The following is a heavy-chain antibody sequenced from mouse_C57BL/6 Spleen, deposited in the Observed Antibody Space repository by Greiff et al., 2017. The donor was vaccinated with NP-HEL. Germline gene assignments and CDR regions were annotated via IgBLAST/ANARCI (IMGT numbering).Heavy chain of an antibody. Sequence: VQLQQSGPELVKPGASVKISCKASGYAFSSSWMNWVKQRPGKGLEWIGRIYPGDGDTNYNGKFKGKATLTADKSSSTAYMQLSSLTSEDSAVYFCARDSNYDPWGQGTLVTVSA. D-gene: IGHD2-5*01. J-gene: IGHJ3*01. CDR1: GYAFSSSW. V-gene: IGHV1-82*01. CDR2: IYPGDGDT. CDR3: ARDSNYDP.